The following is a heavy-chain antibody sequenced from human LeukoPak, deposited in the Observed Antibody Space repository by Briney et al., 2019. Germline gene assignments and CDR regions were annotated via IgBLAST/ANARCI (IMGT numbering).Heavy chain of an antibody. V-gene: IGHV3-7*01. J-gene: IGHJ4*02. CDR2: IKQDGSEK. D-gene: IGHD5-12*01. CDR1: GFTFSSYW. CDR3: ARGSDIVATIRGGFDY. Sequence: GGSLRLSCAASGFTFSSYWMSWVRQAPGKGLEWVANIKQDGSEKYYVDSVKGRFTISRDNAKNSLYLQMNSLRAEDTAVYYCARGSDIVATIRGGFDYWGQGTLVTVSS.